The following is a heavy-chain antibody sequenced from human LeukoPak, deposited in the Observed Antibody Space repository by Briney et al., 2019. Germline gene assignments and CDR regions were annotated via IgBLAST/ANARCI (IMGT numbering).Heavy chain of an antibody. J-gene: IGHJ4*02. CDR1: GFTFSSYS. CDR3: AKGARWELLLHFDY. D-gene: IGHD1-26*01. V-gene: IGHV3-23*01. Sequence: GGSLRLSCAASGFTFSSYSMNWVRQAPGKGLEWVSAISGSGGSTYYADSVKGRFTISRDNSKNTLYLQMNSLRAEDTAVYYCAKGARWELLLHFDYWGQGTLVTVSS. CDR2: ISGSGGST.